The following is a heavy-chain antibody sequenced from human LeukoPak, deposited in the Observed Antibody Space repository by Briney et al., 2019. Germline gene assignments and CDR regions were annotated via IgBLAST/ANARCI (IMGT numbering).Heavy chain of an antibody. CDR3: ARDLFYDYVWGSYRLDHGMDV. D-gene: IGHD3-16*02. CDR2: ISYDGSNK. Sequence: GRSLRLSCAASGFTFSSYGMHWVRQAPGKGLEWVAVISYDGSNKYYADSVKGRFTISRDNSKNTLYVQMNSLRAEDTAVYYCARDLFYDYVWGSYRLDHGMDVWGQGTTVTVSS. CDR1: GFTFSSYG. V-gene: IGHV3-30*03. J-gene: IGHJ6*02.